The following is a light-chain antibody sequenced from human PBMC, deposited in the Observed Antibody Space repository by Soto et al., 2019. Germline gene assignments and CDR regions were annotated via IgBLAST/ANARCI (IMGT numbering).Light chain of an antibody. Sequence: DIVLTQSPATLSLSPGERATLSCRASQSVITNLAWYQQKPGQAPRLLIYGASTRAAIIPARFSGSGSGTDFTLTISSLEPEDFAVYYCQQRSNWPRTFGQGTKVDIK. CDR2: GAS. CDR1: QSVITN. CDR3: QQRSNWPRT. J-gene: IGKJ1*01. V-gene: IGKV3-11*01.